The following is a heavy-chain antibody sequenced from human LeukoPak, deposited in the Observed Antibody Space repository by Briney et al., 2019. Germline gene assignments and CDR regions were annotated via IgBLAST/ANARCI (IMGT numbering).Heavy chain of an antibody. Sequence: PSETLSLTCTVSGGSISSYYWSWIRQPPGKGLEWIGYIYYSGTTNYNPSLKTRVAMSVDTSNNQFSLKLSSVTAADTAVYYCATGVHGITAAGDYYFDYWGQGTLVTVSS. CDR1: GGSISSYY. J-gene: IGHJ4*02. CDR3: ATGVHGITAAGDYYFDY. V-gene: IGHV4-59*03. CDR2: IYYSGTT. D-gene: IGHD6-13*01.